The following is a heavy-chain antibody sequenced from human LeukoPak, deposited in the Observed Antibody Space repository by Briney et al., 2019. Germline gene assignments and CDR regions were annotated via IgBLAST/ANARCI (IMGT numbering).Heavy chain of an antibody. CDR3: ARELTQSMLLDY. CDR2: ISGSGGST. J-gene: IGHJ4*02. Sequence: GGSLRLSCAASGFTFSSYAMSWVRQAPGKGLEWVSAISGSGGSTYYADSVKGRFTISRDNAKNSLYLQMNSLRAEDTAVYYCARELTQSMLLDYWGQGTLVTVSS. V-gene: IGHV3-23*01. CDR1: GFTFSSYA. D-gene: IGHD2-15*01.